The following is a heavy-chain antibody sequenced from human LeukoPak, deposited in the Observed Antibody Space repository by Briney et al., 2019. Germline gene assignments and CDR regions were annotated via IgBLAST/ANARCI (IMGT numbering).Heavy chain of an antibody. Sequence: LPGRSLRLSCAASGLTFSSYSMHWVRRAPGKGLEWVAVISFDGSNKYYADSVKGRFTISRDNSKNTLYLQMNSLRAEDTAVYYCARGLGGVTNYMDVWGKGTTATVSS. V-gene: IGHV3-30-3*01. CDR2: ISFDGSNK. J-gene: IGHJ6*03. CDR1: GLTFSSYS. CDR3: ARGLGGVTNYMDV. D-gene: IGHD3-16*01.